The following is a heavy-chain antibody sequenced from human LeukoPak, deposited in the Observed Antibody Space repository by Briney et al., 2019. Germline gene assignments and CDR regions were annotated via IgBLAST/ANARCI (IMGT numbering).Heavy chain of an antibody. Sequence: GASVKVSFKASGYTFTGYYMHWVRQAPGQGLEWMGIINPSGGSTSYAQKFQGRVTMTRDTSTSTVYMELSSLRSEDTAVYYCARDGETYYYESSGRARGMDVWGQGTTVTVSS. CDR3: ARDGETYYYESSGRARGMDV. D-gene: IGHD3-22*01. CDR1: GYTFTGYY. V-gene: IGHV1-46*01. J-gene: IGHJ6*02. CDR2: INPSGGST.